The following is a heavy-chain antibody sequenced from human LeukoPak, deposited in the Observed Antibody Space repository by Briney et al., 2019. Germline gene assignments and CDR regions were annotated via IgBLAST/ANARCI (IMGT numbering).Heavy chain of an antibody. J-gene: IGHJ6*02. Sequence: ASVKVSCKASGYTFGYFYLHCVRQAPGQGLEWMGRINPNSGDTSYAQKFQGRVTMTRDTSINTAYVELSRLRSDDTAVYFCARDLSRSSSGLLGYYFFSGMGVWGQGTTVTVSS. CDR3: ARDLSRSSSGLLGYYFFSGMGV. CDR2: INPNSGDT. D-gene: IGHD6-6*01. V-gene: IGHV1-2*06. CDR1: GYTFGYFY.